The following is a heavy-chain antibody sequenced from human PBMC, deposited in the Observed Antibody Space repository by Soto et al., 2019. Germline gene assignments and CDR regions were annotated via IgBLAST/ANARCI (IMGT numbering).Heavy chain of an antibody. CDR1: GYSLTSYW. CDR2: IYPGDSDT. V-gene: IGHV5-51*01. J-gene: IGHJ6*02. CDR3: ARLAVPYYYYSAMDA. Sequence: GESLKISCKGSGYSLTSYWIGWVRQMPGKGLEWMGIIYPGDSDTRYSPSFQGQVTISADKSISTAYLQWSSLKASDTAMYYCARLAVPYYYYSAMDAWGQGTTVTVSS. D-gene: IGHD2-2*01.